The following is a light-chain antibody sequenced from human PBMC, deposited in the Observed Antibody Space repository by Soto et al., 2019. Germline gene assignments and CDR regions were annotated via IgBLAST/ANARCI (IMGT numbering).Light chain of an antibody. CDR1: QDRKNC. CDR3: QQYDKLPPIT. J-gene: IGKJ5*01. Sequence: DLQRTQSPSALSAAVGDTVTITCQAIQDRKNCLNWYQQQPGKAPKLLIYDASNLETGVPSRFSGGGSGTDFIFSISSLRPEDIATYFCQQYDKLPPITFGQGTRLEMK. CDR2: DAS. V-gene: IGKV1-33*01.